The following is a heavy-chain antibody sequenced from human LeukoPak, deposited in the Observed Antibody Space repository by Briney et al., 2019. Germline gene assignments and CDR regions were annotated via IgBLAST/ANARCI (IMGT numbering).Heavy chain of an antibody. V-gene: IGHV1-69*04. CDR3: ARGDGSYARGDI. D-gene: IGHD1-26*01. J-gene: IGHJ3*02. CDR1: GGTFSSYA. Sequence: SVKVSCKASGGTFSSYAISWVRQAPGQGLEWTGRIIPILGIANYAQKFQGRVTITADKSTSTAYMELCSLRSEDTAVYYCARGDGSYARGDIWGQGTMVTVSS. CDR2: IIPILGIA.